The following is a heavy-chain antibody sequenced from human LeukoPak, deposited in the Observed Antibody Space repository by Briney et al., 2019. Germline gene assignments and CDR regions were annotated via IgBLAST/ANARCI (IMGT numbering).Heavy chain of an antibody. CDR3: ARDMTTVTTCLDY. V-gene: IGHV3-21*01. D-gene: IGHD4-17*01. CDR1: GFTFSSYG. CDR2: ISGSSSYI. Sequence: GGSLRLSCAASGFTFSSYGMSWVRQAPGKGLEWVSAISGSSSYISYADSMKGRFTISRDNAKNSLYLQMNSLRAEDTAVYYCARDMTTVTTCLDYWGQGTLVTVSS. J-gene: IGHJ4*02.